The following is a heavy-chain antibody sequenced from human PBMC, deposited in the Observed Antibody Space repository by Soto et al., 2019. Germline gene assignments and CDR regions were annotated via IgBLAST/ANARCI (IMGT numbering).Heavy chain of an antibody. CDR2: INWNGGST. J-gene: IGHJ4*02. Sequence: PGGSLRLSCAASGFTFDDYGMSWVRQAPGKGLEWVSGINWNGGSTSYADSVKGRFTISRDNAKNTLYLQMNSLRAEDTAVYYCTRGNYYDSSVIGKVDYWGQGTLVTVSS. CDR1: GFTFDDYG. D-gene: IGHD3-22*01. V-gene: IGHV3-20*04. CDR3: TRGNYYDSSVIGKVDY.